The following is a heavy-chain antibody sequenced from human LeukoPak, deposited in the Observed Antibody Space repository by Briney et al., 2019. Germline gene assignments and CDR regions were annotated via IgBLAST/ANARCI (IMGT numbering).Heavy chain of an antibody. D-gene: IGHD3-22*01. Sequence: GGSLRLSCAASGFTFNNYGLIWVRQAPGKGLEWVAAISNDGGGTMYAAFVEGRFTISRDNSKNTLFLLMNSLRAEDTALYYCAKGSSGYFADLWGQGTLVTVSS. CDR1: GFTFNNYG. CDR2: ISNDGGGT. V-gene: IGHV3-23*01. J-gene: IGHJ5*02. CDR3: AKGSSGYFADL.